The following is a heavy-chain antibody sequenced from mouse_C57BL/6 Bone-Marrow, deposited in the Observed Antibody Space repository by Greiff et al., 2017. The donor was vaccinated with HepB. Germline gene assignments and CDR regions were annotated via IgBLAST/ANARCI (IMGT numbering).Heavy chain of an antibody. CDR1: GYAFSSYW. V-gene: IGHV1-80*01. Sequence: QVQLLQSGAELVKPGASVKISCKASGYAFSSYWMNWVKQRPGKGLEWIGQIYPGDGDTNYNGKFKGKATLTADKSSSTAYMQLSSLTSEDSAVYFCARGMVTAIYYAMDYWGQGTSVTVSS. CDR2: IYPGDGDT. D-gene: IGHD2-2*01. CDR3: ARGMVTAIYYAMDY. J-gene: IGHJ4*01.